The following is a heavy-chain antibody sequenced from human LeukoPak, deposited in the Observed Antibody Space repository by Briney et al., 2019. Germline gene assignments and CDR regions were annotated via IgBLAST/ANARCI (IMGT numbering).Heavy chain of an antibody. CDR1: GYTLTELS. Sequence: GASVKVSCKVSGYTLTELSMHWVRQAPGKGLEWMGGFDPEDGETIYAQKFQGRVTMTEDTSTDTAYMELSSLRSEDTAVYYCATGQQWLVQGDDAFDIWGQGTMVTVSS. CDR3: ATGQQWLVQGDDAFDI. D-gene: IGHD6-19*01. CDR2: FDPEDGET. V-gene: IGHV1-24*01. J-gene: IGHJ3*02.